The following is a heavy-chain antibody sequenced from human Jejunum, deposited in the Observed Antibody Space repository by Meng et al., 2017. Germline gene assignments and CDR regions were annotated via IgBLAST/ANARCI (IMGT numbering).Heavy chain of an antibody. V-gene: IGHV6-1*01. Sequence: QLQQSGPGLVKPAQTLPLPCAISGDSVSSNSAGWNWIRQSPSRGLEWLGRTYYRSKWYIDYAVSVKSRITINPDTSKNQFSLHLNSVTPEDTAVYYCAGGGLVRSTRGYFDYWGQGTLVTVSS. CDR3: AGGGLVRSTRGYFDY. J-gene: IGHJ4*02. CDR2: TYYRSKWYI. CDR1: GDSVSSNSAG. D-gene: IGHD1-26*01.